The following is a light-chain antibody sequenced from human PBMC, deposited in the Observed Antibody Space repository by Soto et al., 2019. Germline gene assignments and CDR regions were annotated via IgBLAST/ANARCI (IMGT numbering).Light chain of an antibody. J-gene: IGKJ4*01. V-gene: IGKV3-20*01. Sequence: EIVLTQSPGTLSLSPGESATLSCRASQSVSISYLAWYQQRPGQTPRLLIYGASGRATGIPGRFSGSGSGTDFTLTINRLKPEDFAVYYCQQYDSSPPFALTFGGGTKVDI. CDR1: QSVSISY. CDR3: QQYDSSPPFALT. CDR2: GAS.